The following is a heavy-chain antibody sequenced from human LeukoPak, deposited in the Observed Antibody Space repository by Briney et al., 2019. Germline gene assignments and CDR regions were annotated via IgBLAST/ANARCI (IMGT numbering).Heavy chain of an antibody. Sequence: PGGSLRLSCTTSGFTFSHYETNWVRQAPGKGLEWVSYISSSGSTRYYAGSVKGRFTISRDNAKNSLHLQMNSLRAEDTAVYYCARDPFRDYDSSGYFDFWGQGTPVTVSS. J-gene: IGHJ4*02. CDR3: ARDPFRDYDSSGYFDF. D-gene: IGHD3-22*01. V-gene: IGHV3-48*03. CDR2: ISSSGSTR. CDR1: GFTFSHYE.